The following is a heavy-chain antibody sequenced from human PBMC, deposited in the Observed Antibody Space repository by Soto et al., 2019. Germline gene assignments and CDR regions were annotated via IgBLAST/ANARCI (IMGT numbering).Heavy chain of an antibody. CDR1: GGSISGYY. J-gene: IGHJ6*02. V-gene: IGHV4-4*07. CDR2: IYSDGTT. Sequence: SETLSLTCTVSGGSISGYYWSWVRQPAGKGLEWVWRIYSDGTTNYSPSLKSRVTMSLDTSKDQFSLHLNSVTAADTAVYYCSRVGCSNSKCYTRGMDVWGQGTTVTVSS. D-gene: IGHD2-2*01. CDR3: SRVGCSNSKCYTRGMDV.